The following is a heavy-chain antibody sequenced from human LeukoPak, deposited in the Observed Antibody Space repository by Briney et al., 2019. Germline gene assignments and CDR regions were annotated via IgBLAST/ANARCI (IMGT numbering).Heavy chain of an antibody. CDR1: GYSISSGYY. D-gene: IGHD6-6*01. J-gene: IGHJ6*03. CDR2: IYHSGST. V-gene: IGHV4-38-2*02. Sequence: SETLSLTCTVSGYSISSGYYWGWIRQPPGKGLEWIGSIYHSGSTYYNPSLKSRVTISVDTSKNQFSLKLSSVTAADTAVYYCARDWGSSSSPYYYMDVWGKGTTVTVSS. CDR3: ARDWGSSSSPYYYMDV.